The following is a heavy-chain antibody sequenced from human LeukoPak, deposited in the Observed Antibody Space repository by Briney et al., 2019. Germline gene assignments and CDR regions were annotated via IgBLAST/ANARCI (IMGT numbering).Heavy chain of an antibody. CDR3: ARAGFGSGWHYFDS. CDR1: GDSISNFY. Sequence: SETLSLTCTVSGDSISNFYWSWIRQPAEKGLEWIGRVYFIVSANYNPSLKSRVSMSVDTSKNQYSLRLISVTAADTAVYYCARAGFGSGWHYFDSWGRGILVSVSS. CDR2: VYFIVSA. V-gene: IGHV4-4*07. J-gene: IGHJ4*01. D-gene: IGHD6-19*01.